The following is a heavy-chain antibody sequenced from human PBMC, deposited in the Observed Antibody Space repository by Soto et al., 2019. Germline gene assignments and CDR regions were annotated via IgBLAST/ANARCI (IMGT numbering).Heavy chain of an antibody. CDR1: GFTFSTYA. Sequence: LRLSWAASGFTFSTYAMTWVRQAPGKGLEWVSGISGSGDSTYYADSVKGRFIISRDNSKKTLYLQMNSLRAEDTAVYNCAKDSDDYVWGSYRYNWFDPWGQGTLVTVSS. CDR3: AKDSDDYVWGSYRYNWFDP. CDR2: ISGSGDST. D-gene: IGHD3-16*02. V-gene: IGHV3-23*01. J-gene: IGHJ5*02.